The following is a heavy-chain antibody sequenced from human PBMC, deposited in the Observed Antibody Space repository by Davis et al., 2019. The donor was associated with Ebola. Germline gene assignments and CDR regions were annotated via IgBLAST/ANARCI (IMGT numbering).Heavy chain of an antibody. CDR2: ISYDGSNK. V-gene: IGHV3-30-3*01. Sequence: PGGSLRLSCAASGFTFSSYAMHWVRQAPGKGLEWVAVISYDGSNKYYADSVKGRFTISRDNAKNSLYLQMNSLRAEDTAVYYCARDLLTGTTWDYWGQGTLVTVSS. D-gene: IGHD1-20*01. J-gene: IGHJ4*02. CDR3: ARDLLTGTTWDY. CDR1: GFTFSSYA.